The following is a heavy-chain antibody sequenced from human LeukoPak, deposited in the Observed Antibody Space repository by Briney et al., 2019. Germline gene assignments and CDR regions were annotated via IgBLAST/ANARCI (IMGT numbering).Heavy chain of an antibody. Sequence: GRSLRLSCAVFGFSFDDYAMHWVRQVPGKGLEWVSGISWNSGTKDYVASVKGRFTISRDNAKNSLYLQMNSLRPEDTALYFCAKAQTGYSYGYYFDSWGQGSLVTVSS. V-gene: IGHV3-9*01. CDR2: ISWNSGTK. D-gene: IGHD5-18*01. J-gene: IGHJ4*02. CDR3: AKAQTGYSYGYYFDS. CDR1: GFSFDDYA.